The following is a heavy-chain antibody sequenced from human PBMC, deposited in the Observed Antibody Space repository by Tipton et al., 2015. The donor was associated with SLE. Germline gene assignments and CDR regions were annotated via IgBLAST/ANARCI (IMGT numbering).Heavy chain of an antibody. CDR2: INEDGRYT. CDR1: GYTFSRYW. CDR3: GRGDYHFDL. V-gene: IGHV3-74*01. D-gene: IGHD3-16*01. Sequence: SLRLSCAASGYTFSRYWMHWVRQAPGKGPAWVSHINEDGRYTNYADSVKGRFTISRDNAKNALYLHMYSLRAEDTAFYYCGRGDYHFDLWGQGMLVTVSS. J-gene: IGHJ4*02.